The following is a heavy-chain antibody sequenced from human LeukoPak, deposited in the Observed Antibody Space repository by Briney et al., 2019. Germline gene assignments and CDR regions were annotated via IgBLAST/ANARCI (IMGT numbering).Heavy chain of an antibody. D-gene: IGHD4-11*01. V-gene: IGHV4-59*08. Sequence: NSSETLSLTCTVSGDPITNYYWSWIRQPPGKGLEWIGYISYSGRTNYNPSLKSRVTISLDTSKNQFSLNLGSVTAADTAVYYCASHIVTTTAVDYWGQGTLVTVSS. CDR1: GDPITNYY. CDR3: ASHIVTTTAVDY. J-gene: IGHJ4*02. CDR2: ISYSGRT.